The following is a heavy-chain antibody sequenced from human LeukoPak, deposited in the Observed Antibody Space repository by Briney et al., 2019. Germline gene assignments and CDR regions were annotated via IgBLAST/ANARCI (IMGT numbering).Heavy chain of an antibody. CDR3: ARGWSYYTY. J-gene: IGHJ4*02. CDR2: MYYSGNS. Sequence: PSETLSLTCTVSGGSISSYYWTWIRQPPGKGLEWIGFMYYSGNSNYNPSLKSRVTISVDSSMNQFSLRLSSVTAADTAVYYCARGWSYYTYWGRGTLVTVSS. D-gene: IGHD1-26*01. V-gene: IGHV4-59*01. CDR1: GGSISSYY.